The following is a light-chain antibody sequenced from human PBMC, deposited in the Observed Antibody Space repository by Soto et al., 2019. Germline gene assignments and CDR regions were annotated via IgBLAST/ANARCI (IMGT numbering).Light chain of an antibody. CDR2: GAS. Sequence: EIVLTQSPGTLSLSPGERATLSCRASQSVSSSYLAWYQQKPGQAPRLLIYGASSRATGIPDRFSGSGSGTDFTLTISRLEPEDFAVYYCQQYGSSPTWTVGRGTKVEIK. CDR3: QQYGSSPTWT. J-gene: IGKJ1*01. V-gene: IGKV3-20*01. CDR1: QSVSSSY.